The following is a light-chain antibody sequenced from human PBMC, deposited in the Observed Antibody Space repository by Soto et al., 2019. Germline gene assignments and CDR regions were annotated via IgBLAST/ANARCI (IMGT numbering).Light chain of an antibody. CDR2: EVT. Sequence: QSALTQPPSASGSPGQSVTISCTGTSSDVGGYNFVSWYQQYPGKAPKLMIYEVTKRPSGVPDRFSGSKSGNTASLTVSGLQAEDEADYYCTSYAGSNNHVFRTGTKVTVL. CDR3: TSYAGSNNHV. V-gene: IGLV2-8*01. J-gene: IGLJ1*01. CDR1: SSDVGGYNF.